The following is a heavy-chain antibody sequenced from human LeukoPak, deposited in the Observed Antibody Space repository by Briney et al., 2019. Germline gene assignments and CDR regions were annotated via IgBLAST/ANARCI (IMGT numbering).Heavy chain of an antibody. V-gene: IGHV3-23*01. J-gene: IGHJ4*02. Sequence: PGGSLRLSCVASGFTFSTYGMSWVRQAPGKGLEWVSAISGSGGSTYYADSVKGRFTISRDNSKNTLYLQMNSLRAEDTAVYYCARTYYDILTGYNPYFDYWGQGILVTVSS. D-gene: IGHD3-9*01. CDR2: ISGSGGST. CDR3: ARTYYDILTGYNPYFDY. CDR1: GFTFSTYG.